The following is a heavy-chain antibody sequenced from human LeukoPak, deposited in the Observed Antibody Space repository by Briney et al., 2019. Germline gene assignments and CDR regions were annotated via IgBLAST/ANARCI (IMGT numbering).Heavy chain of an antibody. CDR1: VGSISSSSYY. D-gene: IGHD6-13*01. J-gene: IGHJ4*02. CDR3: ARHCSSSCEDY. Sequence: PSETLSLTCTVSVGSISSSSYYWGWIRQPPGKGLEWNGSIYYSGSTYYNPSLKSRVTISVDTSKNQFSLKLSSVTAADTAVYYCARHCSSSCEDYWGQGTLVTVSS. CDR2: IYYSGST. V-gene: IGHV4-39*01.